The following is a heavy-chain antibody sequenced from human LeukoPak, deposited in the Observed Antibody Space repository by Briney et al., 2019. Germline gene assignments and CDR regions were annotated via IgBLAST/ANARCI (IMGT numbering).Heavy chain of an antibody. Sequence: TSETLSLTRTVSGGSISSTNYYWGWIRQPPGKGLEWIGSIYYSGSTYYNPSLKSRVTISVDTSRNQFSLKLSSVTAADTAVYYCARRRDGYNYLDYWGQGTLVTVSS. CDR1: GGSISSTNYY. J-gene: IGHJ4*02. CDR2: IYYSGST. V-gene: IGHV4-39*01. CDR3: ARRRDGYNYLDY. D-gene: IGHD5-24*01.